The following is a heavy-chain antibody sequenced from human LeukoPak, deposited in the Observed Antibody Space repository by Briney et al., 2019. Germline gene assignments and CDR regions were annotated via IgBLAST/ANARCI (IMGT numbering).Heavy chain of an antibody. J-gene: IGHJ3*02. Sequence: GASVKVSCKASGYTFTSYDINWVRQATGQGLEWMGWMNPNSGNTGYAQKSQGRVTITRNTSISTAYMELSSLRSEDTAVYYCARGGRGWFGRDWIQLWFDAFDIWGQGTMVTVSS. D-gene: IGHD5-18*01. V-gene: IGHV1-8*03. CDR1: GYTFTSYD. CDR3: ARGGRGWFGRDWIQLWFDAFDI. CDR2: MNPNSGNT.